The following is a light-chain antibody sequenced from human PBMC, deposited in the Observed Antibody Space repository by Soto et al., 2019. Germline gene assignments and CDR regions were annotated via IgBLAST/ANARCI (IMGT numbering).Light chain of an antibody. V-gene: IGKV1-33*01. CDR3: QQYDNFPPT. CDR2: DAS. Sequence: DIPMTQSPSSLSACVGDRVTITCQASQDISNYLNWYQQKPGGAPKLLIYDASNLETGVPSRFSGSGSGTDFTFTISSLQPEHFATYYCQQYDNFPPTFGQGTRLDI. CDR1: QDISNY. J-gene: IGKJ2*01.